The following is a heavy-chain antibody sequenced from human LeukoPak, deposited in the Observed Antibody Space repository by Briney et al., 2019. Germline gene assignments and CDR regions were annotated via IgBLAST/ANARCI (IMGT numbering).Heavy chain of an antibody. CDR3: ARGPPNWGYDY. CDR2: MSPNSGDT. J-gene: IGHJ4*02. CDR1: GYTFTSYD. V-gene: IGHV1-8*01. D-gene: IGHD7-27*01. Sequence: ASVKVSCKASGYTFTSYDFNWVRQATGQRPEWMGWMSPNSGDTGYAQKFQGRVTMTRNTSISTAYMELSSLRSDDTAVYYCARGPPNWGYDYWGPGTLVTVSS.